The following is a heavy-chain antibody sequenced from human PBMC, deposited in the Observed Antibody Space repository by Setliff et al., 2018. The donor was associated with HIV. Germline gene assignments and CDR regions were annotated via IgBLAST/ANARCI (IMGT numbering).Heavy chain of an antibody. CDR2: IRGSGDTT. CDR3: AREDSSWYGSPDY. J-gene: IGHJ4*02. D-gene: IGHD6-13*01. Sequence: GGSLRLSCAASGFMFTSYAMTWVRQAPGKGLEWVSTIRGSGDTTHYADFVKGRFTISRDNSENTLYLQMNSLRAEDMAVYYCAREDSSWYGSPDYGGQGTLVTVSS. CDR1: GFMFTSYA. V-gene: IGHV3-23*01.